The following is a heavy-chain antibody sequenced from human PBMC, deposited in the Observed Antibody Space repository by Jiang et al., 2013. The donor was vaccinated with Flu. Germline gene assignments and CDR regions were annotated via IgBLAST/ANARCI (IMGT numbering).Heavy chain of an antibody. CDR1: GGTFSSYT. J-gene: IGHJ4*02. CDR3: AREVGGDNYFDY. Sequence: GAEVKKPGSSVKVSCKASGGTFSSYTISWVRQAPGQGLEWMGRIIPILGIANYAQKFQGRVTITADKSTSTAYMELSSLRSEDTAVYYCAREVGGDNYFDYWGQGTLVTVS. V-gene: IGHV1-69*04. CDR2: IIPILGIA. D-gene: IGHD3-3*01.